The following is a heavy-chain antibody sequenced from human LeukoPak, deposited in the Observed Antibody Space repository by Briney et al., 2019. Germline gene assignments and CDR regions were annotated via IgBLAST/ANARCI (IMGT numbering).Heavy chain of an antibody. Sequence: ASVKVSCKASGYTFTSYGISWVRQAPGQGLEWMGWISAYNGNTNYAQKLQGRVTMTTDTSTSTAYMELRSLRSDDTAVYYCAKTYGSGSYFAFDYWGQGTLVTVSS. V-gene: IGHV1-18*01. J-gene: IGHJ4*02. D-gene: IGHD3-10*01. CDR3: AKTYGSGSYFAFDY. CDR1: GYTFTSYG. CDR2: ISAYNGNT.